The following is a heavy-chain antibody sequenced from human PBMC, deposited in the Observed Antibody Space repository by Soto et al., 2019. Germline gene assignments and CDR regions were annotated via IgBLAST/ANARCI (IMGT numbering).Heavy chain of an antibody. D-gene: IGHD3-22*01. CDR3: AREGASGSHIGY. CDR1: GGTFSSYA. V-gene: IGHV1-69*01. Sequence: QVQLVQSGAEVKKPGSSVKVSCKASGGTFSSYAISWVRQAPGQGLEWMGGSIPIFGTANYAQKFQGRVTTTADESTSTAYMELSSLRSEDTAVYYCAREGASGSHIGYWGQGTLVTVSS. CDR2: SIPIFGTA. J-gene: IGHJ4*02.